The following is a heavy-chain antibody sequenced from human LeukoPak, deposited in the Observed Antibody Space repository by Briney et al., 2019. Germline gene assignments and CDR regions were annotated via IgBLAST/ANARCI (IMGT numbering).Heavy chain of an antibody. D-gene: IGHD3-22*01. J-gene: IGHJ3*01. CDR2: INPNSGGT. V-gene: IGHV1-2*02. Sequence: GASVKVSCKASGYTFTGYYMHWVRQAPGQGLEWMGWINPNSGGTNYAQKFQGRVTMTRDTSISTAYMELSRLRSDDTAVYYCARASPYYYDSSGLWGQGTMVTVSS. CDR1: GYTFTGYY. CDR3: ARASPYYYDSSGL.